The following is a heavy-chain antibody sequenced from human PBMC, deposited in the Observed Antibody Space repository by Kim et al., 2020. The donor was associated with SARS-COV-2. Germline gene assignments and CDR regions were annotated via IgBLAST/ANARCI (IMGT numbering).Heavy chain of an antibody. V-gene: IGHV3-23*01. CDR3: AKGSSSSRPYYFDC. J-gene: IGHJ4*02. CDR1: GFTFSSYA. Sequence: GGSLRLSCAASGFTFSSYAMGWVRQSPGKGLEWFSAITGSGDDTYYADSVKGRFTISRDSSKNTLYLQMSSLRADDTALYYCAKGSSSSRPYYFDCWGQGTLVAVSS. D-gene: IGHD6-13*01. CDR2: ITGSGDDT.